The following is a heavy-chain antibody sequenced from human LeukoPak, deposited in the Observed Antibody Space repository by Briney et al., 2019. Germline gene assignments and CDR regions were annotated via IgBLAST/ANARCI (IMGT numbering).Heavy chain of an antibody. CDR1: RFTFDDYA. V-gene: IGHV3-9*01. J-gene: IGHJ6*02. CDR3: AKGTLIAAAGDYYYGMDV. Sequence: GGSLRLSCAASRFTFDDYAMHWVRQAPGKGLEWVSGISWNSGSIGYADSVKGRFTISRDNAKNSLYLQMNSLRAEDTALYYCAKGTLIAAAGDYYYGMDVWGQGTTVTVSS. D-gene: IGHD6-13*01. CDR2: ISWNSGSI.